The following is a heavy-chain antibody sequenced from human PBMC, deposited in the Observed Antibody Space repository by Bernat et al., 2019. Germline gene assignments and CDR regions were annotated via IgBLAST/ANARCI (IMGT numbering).Heavy chain of an antibody. CDR2: ISYDGSNQ. J-gene: IGHJ4*02. CDR3: ASAIRRCMVQGGFDY. Sequence: QVQLVDSGGGVVQPGRSLRLSCAASGFTFSSFAMNWVRQAPGKGLEWVAVISYDGSNQYYADSVKGRFTISRDTSKNTVYLQMSSLRAEDTAVYYCASAIRRCMVQGGFDYWGQGTLVTVSS. CDR1: GFTFSSFA. V-gene: IGHV3-30*15. D-gene: IGHD3-10*01.